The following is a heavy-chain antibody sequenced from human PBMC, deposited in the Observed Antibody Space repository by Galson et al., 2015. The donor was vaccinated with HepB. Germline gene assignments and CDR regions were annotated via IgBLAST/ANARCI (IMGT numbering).Heavy chain of an antibody. CDR2: ISWKSGSI. J-gene: IGHJ4*02. D-gene: IGHD4-17*01. Sequence: SLRFSCAASGFTFDDYAMHWVRQAPGKGLERVSGISWKSGSIGYADSVKGRFTISRDNAKNSLYLQMNSLRVEDTALYYCAKDGPTTVTVGPYYFDYWGQGTLVTVSS. CDR1: GFTFDDYA. CDR3: AKDGPTTVTVGPYYFDY. V-gene: IGHV3-9*01.